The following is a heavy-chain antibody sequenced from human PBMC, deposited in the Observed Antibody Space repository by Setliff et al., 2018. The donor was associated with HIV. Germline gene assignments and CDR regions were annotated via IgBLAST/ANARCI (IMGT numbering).Heavy chain of an antibody. Sequence: KPSETLSLTCTVSGGSLSSYYWSWIRQPPGKGLEWIGYVYYSGTTNYNPSLKSRVSMSVDTSKNQFSLRLSSVTAADTAVYYCARKYLVNVFDYWGQGMLVTVSS. J-gene: IGHJ4*02. V-gene: IGHV4-59*01. CDR2: VYYSGTT. CDR3: ARKYLVNVFDY. D-gene: IGHD3-22*01. CDR1: GGSLSSYY.